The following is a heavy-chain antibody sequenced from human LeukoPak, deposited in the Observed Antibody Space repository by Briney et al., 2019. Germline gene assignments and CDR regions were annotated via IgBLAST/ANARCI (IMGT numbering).Heavy chain of an antibody. J-gene: IGHJ4*02. V-gene: IGHV4-4*02. CDR1: GGSISDNNW. CDR2: IFHSGLT. CDR3: ARGGAHLLWFGELLPRPFDY. D-gene: IGHD3-10*01. Sequence: PSETLSLTCGVSGGSISDNNWWNWVRQPPGKGLEWIGEIFHSGLTTYNPSLKSRVTISLDKSKNQFSLKLSSVTAADTAVYYCARGGAHLLWFGELLPRPFDYWGQGTLVTVSS.